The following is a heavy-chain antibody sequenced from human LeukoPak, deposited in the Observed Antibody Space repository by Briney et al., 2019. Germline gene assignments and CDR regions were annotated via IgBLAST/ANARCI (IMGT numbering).Heavy chain of an antibody. CDR3: ARVGWEPLAFDY. J-gene: IGHJ4*02. Sequence: GGSLRLSCAASGFTFSSYEMNWVRQAPGKGLEWVSYISSSGSTIYYADSVKGRFIISRDNAKNSLYLQMNSLRAEDTAVYYCARVGWEPLAFDYWGQGTLVTVSS. CDR2: ISSSGSTI. V-gene: IGHV3-48*03. D-gene: IGHD1-26*01. CDR1: GFTFSSYE.